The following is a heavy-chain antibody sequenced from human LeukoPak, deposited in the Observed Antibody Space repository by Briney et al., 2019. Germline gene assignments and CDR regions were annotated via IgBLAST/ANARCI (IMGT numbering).Heavy chain of an antibody. J-gene: IGHJ4*02. CDR2: ISAYNGNT. Sequence: SVTVSCQASGYTFTSYGISWVRQAPGQAREWMGWISAYNGNTNYAQKLQGRVTMTTDTSTSTAYMELRSLRSDDTAVYYCARDHYYDSSGYYFGGYWGQGTLVTVSS. D-gene: IGHD3-22*01. CDR3: ARDHYYDSSGYYFGGY. CDR1: GYTFTSYG. V-gene: IGHV1-18*01.